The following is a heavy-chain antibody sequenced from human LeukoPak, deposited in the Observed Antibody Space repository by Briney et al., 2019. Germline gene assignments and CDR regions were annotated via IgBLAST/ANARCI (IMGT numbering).Heavy chain of an antibody. Sequence: PGGSLRLSCAASGFTFSNYAMSWVRQAPGKGLEWVSTISGSGGSTYYADSVKGRFTISRDNSKNTLFLQMNSLRAEDTAVYYCARLDCIAARSCPLGYWGQGTLVTVSS. CDR3: ARLDCIAARSCPLGY. J-gene: IGHJ4*02. CDR2: ISGSGGST. CDR1: GFTFSNYA. V-gene: IGHV3-23*01. D-gene: IGHD6-6*01.